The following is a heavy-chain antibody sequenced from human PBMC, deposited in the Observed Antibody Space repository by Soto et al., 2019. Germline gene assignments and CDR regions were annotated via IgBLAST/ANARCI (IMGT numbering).Heavy chain of an antibody. J-gene: IGHJ6*02. D-gene: IGHD6-13*01. CDR2: IYPGDSDT. Sequence: GESLKISCKGSGYSFTSYWLGWVRQVPGKGLEWMGIIYPGDSDTRYSPSFQGQVTISADKSISTAYLQWSSLKASDTAIYYCARTAAAGKYYYGVDVWGQGTTVTVS. CDR3: ARTAAAGKYYYGVDV. V-gene: IGHV5-51*01. CDR1: GYSFTSYW.